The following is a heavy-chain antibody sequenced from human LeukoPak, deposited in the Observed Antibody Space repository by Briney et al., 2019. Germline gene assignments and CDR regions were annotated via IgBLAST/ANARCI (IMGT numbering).Heavy chain of an antibody. D-gene: IGHD3-16*01. CDR2: INHSGST. Sequence: PSETLSLTCAVYGGSFSGYYWSWSRQPPGKGLEWIGEINHSGSTNYNPSLKSRVTISVDTSKNQFSLKLSSVTAADTAVYSCASEGAFFDYWGQGTLVTVSS. CDR3: ASEGAFFDY. J-gene: IGHJ4*02. CDR1: GGSFSGYY. V-gene: IGHV4-34*01.